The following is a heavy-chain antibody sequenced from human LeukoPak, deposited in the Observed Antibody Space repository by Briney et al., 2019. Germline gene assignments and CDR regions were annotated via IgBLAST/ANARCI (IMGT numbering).Heavy chain of an antibody. Sequence: ASVKVSCKASGYTFSGYYMHWVRQAPGQGLEWMEWINPNSGGTYYAQKFQGRVTMTRDTSISTAYMELSRLRSDDTAVFYCARVAHNYDLLTGYYPYLDYFDFWGQGTLVTVSS. D-gene: IGHD3-9*01. CDR3: ARVAHNYDLLTGYYPYLDYFDF. CDR1: GYTFSGYY. V-gene: IGHV1-2*02. CDR2: INPNSGGT. J-gene: IGHJ4*02.